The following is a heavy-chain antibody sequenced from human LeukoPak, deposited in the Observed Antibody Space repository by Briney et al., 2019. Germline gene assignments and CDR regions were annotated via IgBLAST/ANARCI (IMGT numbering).Heavy chain of an antibody. CDR3: ARGLAEEVYDSSGYDAFDI. J-gene: IGHJ3*02. CDR2: IYYSGST. Sequence: SETLSLTCTVSGGSISSSSYYWGWIRQPPGKGLEWIGSIYYSGSTYYNPSLKSRATISVDTSKNQFSLKLSSVTAADTAVYYCARGLAEEVYDSSGYDAFDIWGQGTMVTVSS. V-gene: IGHV4-39*01. D-gene: IGHD3-22*01. CDR1: GGSISSSSYY.